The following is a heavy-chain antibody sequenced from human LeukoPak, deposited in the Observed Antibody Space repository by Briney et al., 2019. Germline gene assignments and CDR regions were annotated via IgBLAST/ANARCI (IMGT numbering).Heavy chain of an antibody. D-gene: IGHD6-6*01. CDR3: AKEYSILSDPYSWFDP. V-gene: IGHV3-23*01. CDR2: ISGSGGTT. CDR1: GFTFSNYA. J-gene: IGHJ5*02. Sequence: GASLRLSCAASGFTFSNYAMNWVRQVPEKGLEWVSAISGSGGTTYYADSVKGRFTISRDNSKNTLYLQMNSLRAEDTAVYYCAKEYSILSDPYSWFDPWGQGTLVTVSS.